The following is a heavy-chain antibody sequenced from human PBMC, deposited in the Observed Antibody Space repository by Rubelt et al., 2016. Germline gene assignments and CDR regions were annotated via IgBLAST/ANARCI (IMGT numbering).Heavy chain of an antibody. CDR3: ARDLPTGQLRYTWFDP. V-gene: IGHV3-74*01. J-gene: IGHJ5*02. CDR1: GFTFINAW. Sequence: EVQLVESGGALVKPDESLRLSCAASGFTFINAWMNWVRQAPGKGLVWVSRINSDGSGTIYADSVKGRFTISRDNAKNTLYLQMNSLRVEDTAVYYCARDLPTGQLRYTWFDPWGQGTLVTVSS. CDR2: INSDGSGT. D-gene: IGHD2-2*01.